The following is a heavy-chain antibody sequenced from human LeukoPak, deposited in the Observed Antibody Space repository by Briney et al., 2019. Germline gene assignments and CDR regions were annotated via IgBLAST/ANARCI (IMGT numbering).Heavy chain of an antibody. CDR2: IRYNGGTT. V-gene: IGHV3-30*02. J-gene: IGHJ4*02. Sequence: GGSLRLSCTASEFTFSSYAMHWVRQAPGKGLEWGAFIRYNGGTTYYTNSVKGRFTISRDNSKNTMYRQMNSLRAEDTALYYGAKDLEYSGWGTAGDFDYWGQGTLVTVSS. CDR3: AKDLEYSGWGTAGDFDY. CDR1: EFTFSSYA. D-gene: IGHD3-10*01.